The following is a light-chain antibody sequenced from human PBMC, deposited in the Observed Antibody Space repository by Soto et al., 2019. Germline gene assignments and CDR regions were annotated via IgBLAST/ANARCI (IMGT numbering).Light chain of an antibody. Sequence: QSVPTQPPSTSGTPGQRVTISCSGSSSNIGSNTVNWYQQLPGTAPKLLIYRNNQRPSGVPDRFSGSKSGTSASLAISGLQSEDEADYYCAAWDGSLKGYVFATGTRSPS. CDR1: SSNIGSNT. J-gene: IGLJ1*01. CDR2: RNN. CDR3: AAWDGSLKGYV. V-gene: IGLV1-44*01.